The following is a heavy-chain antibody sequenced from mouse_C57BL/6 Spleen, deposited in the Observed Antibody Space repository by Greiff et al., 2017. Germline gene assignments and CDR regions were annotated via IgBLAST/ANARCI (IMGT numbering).Heavy chain of an antibody. CDR2: INPGSGGT. CDR3: ARVFGGSSSSFAY. CDR1: GYAFTNYL. Sequence: QVQLQRSGAELVRPGTSVKVSCKASGYAFTNYLIEWVKQRPGQGLEWIGVINPGSGGTNYNEKFKGKATLTADKASSTAYMQLSSLTSEDSAVYFCARVFGGSSSSFAYWGQGTLVTVSA. J-gene: IGHJ3*01. V-gene: IGHV1-54*01. D-gene: IGHD1-1*01.